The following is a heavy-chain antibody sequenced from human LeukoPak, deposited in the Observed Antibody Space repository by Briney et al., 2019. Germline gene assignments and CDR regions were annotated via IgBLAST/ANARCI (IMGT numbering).Heavy chain of an antibody. CDR1: GFTFSSYA. D-gene: IGHD2-15*01. J-gene: IGHJ5*02. CDR3: AKHKGDIVVVVAATLTAWFDP. CDR2: ISGSGGST. Sequence: GGSLRLSCAASGFTFSSYAMSWVRQTPGKGLEWVSAISGSGGSTYYADSVKGRFTIPRDNSKNTLYLQMNSLRAEDTAVYYCAKHKGDIVVVVAATLTAWFDPWGQGTLVTVSS. V-gene: IGHV3-23*01.